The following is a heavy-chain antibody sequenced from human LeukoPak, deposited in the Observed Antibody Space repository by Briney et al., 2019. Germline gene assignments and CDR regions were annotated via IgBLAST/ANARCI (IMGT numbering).Heavy chain of an antibody. V-gene: IGHV3-30*03. CDR1: GFTFSNYG. CDR3: ARDWSYYGSGSYYPNPYNWFDP. J-gene: IGHJ5*02. Sequence: PGRSLRLSCAASGFTFSNYGMHWVRQAPGKGLEWVAVISSDGSNKYYSDSVKGRFTISRDNAKNSLYLQMNSLRAEDTAVYYCARDWSYYGSGSYYPNPYNWFDPWGQGTLVTVSS. D-gene: IGHD3-10*01. CDR2: ISSDGSNK.